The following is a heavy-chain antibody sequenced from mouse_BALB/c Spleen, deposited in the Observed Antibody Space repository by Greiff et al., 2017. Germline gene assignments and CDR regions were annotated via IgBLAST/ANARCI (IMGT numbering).Heavy chain of an antibody. V-gene: IGHV3-2*02. Sequence: DVHLVESGPGLVKPSQSLSLTCTVTGYSITSDYAWNWIRQFPGNKLEWMGYISYSGSTSYNPSLKSRISITRDTSKNQFFLQLNSVTTEDTATYYCARWRPLYAMDYWGQGTSVTVSS. CDR2: ISYSGST. CDR3: ARWRPLYAMDY. J-gene: IGHJ4*01. CDR1: GYSITSDYA.